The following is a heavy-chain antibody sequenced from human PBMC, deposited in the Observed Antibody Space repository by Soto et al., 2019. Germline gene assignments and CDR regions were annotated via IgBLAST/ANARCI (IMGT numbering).Heavy chain of an antibody. Sequence: GGSLRLSCTASGFPFSHYAMNWVRQGPGTRLEWVADISGSGDSARYADPVRGRFTISRDNSRDTLYLQMNSLRVDDTAVYYCGKERRGSGWSVCNFWGQGALVTVSS. J-gene: IGHJ4*02. CDR1: GFPFSHYA. CDR2: ISGSGDSA. V-gene: IGHV3-23*01. CDR3: GKERRGSGWSVCNF. D-gene: IGHD6-19*01.